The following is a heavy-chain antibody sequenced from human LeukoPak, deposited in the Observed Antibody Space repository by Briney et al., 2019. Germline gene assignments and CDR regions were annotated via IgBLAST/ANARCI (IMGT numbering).Heavy chain of an antibody. Sequence: KSSETLSLTCTVSGGSISSYYWSWIRQPPGKGLEWIGYISYSGTTKYNPSLKSRVATAIDTSKNQFSLKLNSVTAADTAVYYCARDPQRGDGYNYDYWGQGTLVTVSS. J-gene: IGHJ4*02. V-gene: IGHV4-59*12. CDR1: GGSISSYY. CDR3: ARDPQRGDGYNYDY. D-gene: IGHD5-24*01. CDR2: ISYSGTT.